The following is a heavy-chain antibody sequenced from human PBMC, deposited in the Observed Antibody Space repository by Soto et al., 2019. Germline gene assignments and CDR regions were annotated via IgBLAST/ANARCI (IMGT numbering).Heavy chain of an antibody. Sequence: ASVKVSCKASGYTFTGYYMHWVRQAPGQGLEWMGWINPNSGGTNYAQKFQGWVTMTRDTSISTAYMELSRLRSDDTAVYYCARGSGIAAAGTAWFDPWGQGPLVTVSS. J-gene: IGHJ5*02. V-gene: IGHV1-2*04. D-gene: IGHD6-13*01. CDR2: INPNSGGT. CDR1: GYTFTGYY. CDR3: ARGSGIAAAGTAWFDP.